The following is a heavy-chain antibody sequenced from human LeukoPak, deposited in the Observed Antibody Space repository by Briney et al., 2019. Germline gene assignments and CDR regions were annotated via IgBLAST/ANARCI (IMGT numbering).Heavy chain of an antibody. V-gene: IGHV4-31*11. D-gene: IGHD6-13*01. Sequence: PSETLSLTCAVYGGSFSGYYWSWIRQHPGKGLEWIGYIYYSGSTYYNPSLESRLTISVDTSKNQSSLKLNSVTAADTAVYYCAKIDRYGSSWWYFDNWGQGTLVTVSS. J-gene: IGHJ4*02. CDR1: GGSFSGYY. CDR2: IYYSGST. CDR3: AKIDRYGSSWWYFDN.